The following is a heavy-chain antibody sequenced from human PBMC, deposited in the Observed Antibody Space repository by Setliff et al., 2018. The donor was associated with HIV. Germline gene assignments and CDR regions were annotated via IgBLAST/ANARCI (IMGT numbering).Heavy chain of an antibody. J-gene: IGHJ6*03. CDR1: GGSINSSSYY. D-gene: IGHD6-6*01. V-gene: IGHV4-39*07. CDR2: FYYSGRT. Sequence: SETLSLPCTLSGGSINSSSYYWGWIRQPPGKGLEWIGSFYYSGRTYYSPSLRSRVTISVDTSKNQFSLKLSSVTAADTAVYYCASEAWTSYRSSSGYYYYYMDVWGKGTTVTVSS. CDR3: ASEAWTSYRSSSGYYYYYMDV.